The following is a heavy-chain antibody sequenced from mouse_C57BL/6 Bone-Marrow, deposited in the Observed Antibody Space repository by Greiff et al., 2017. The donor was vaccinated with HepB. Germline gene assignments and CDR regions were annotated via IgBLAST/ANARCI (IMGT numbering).Heavy chain of an antibody. V-gene: IGHV1-5*01. CDR1: GYTFTSYW. Sequence: VQLQQSGTVLARPGASVKMSSKTSGYTFTSYWMHWVKQRPGQGLEWIGAIYPGNSDTSYNQKFKGKAKLTAVTSASTAYMELSSLTNEDSAVYYCTPLYDDDEDYWGQGTTLTVSS. D-gene: IGHD2-4*01. CDR2: IYPGNSDT. J-gene: IGHJ2*01. CDR3: TPLYDDDEDY.